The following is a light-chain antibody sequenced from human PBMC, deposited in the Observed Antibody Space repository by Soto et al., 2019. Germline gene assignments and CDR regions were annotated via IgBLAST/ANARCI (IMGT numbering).Light chain of an antibody. V-gene: IGLV2-11*01. J-gene: IGLJ2*01. Sequence: QSALTQPRSVSGTPGQSVTISCTGTSSDVGGYNYVSWYQQLPGKASKLMIYDVTKRPSGVPDRFSGSKSGNTASLTISGLQAEDEADYYCCSYVGSYTLVFGGGTKVTVL. CDR3: CSYVGSYTLV. CDR1: SSDVGGYNY. CDR2: DVT.